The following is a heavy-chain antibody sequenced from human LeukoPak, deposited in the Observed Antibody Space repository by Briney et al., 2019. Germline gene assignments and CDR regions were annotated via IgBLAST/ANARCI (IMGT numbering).Heavy chain of an antibody. Sequence: SETLSLTCTVSGGSISSSSYYWGWIRQPPGKGLEWIGSIYYSGSTYYNPSLKSRVTISVDTSKNQFSLELSFVPAPNPALYYCAIFGDYGPPFGMDAGGQGTPV. V-gene: IGHV4-39*01. CDR2: IYYSGST. CDR1: GGSISSSSYY. D-gene: IGHD4-17*01. J-gene: IGHJ6*02. CDR3: AIFGDYGPPFGMDA.